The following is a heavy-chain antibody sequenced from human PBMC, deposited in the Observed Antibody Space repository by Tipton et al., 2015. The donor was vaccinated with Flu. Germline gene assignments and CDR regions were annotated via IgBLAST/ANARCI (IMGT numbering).Heavy chain of an antibody. CDR1: GGSFSGYY. D-gene: IGHD3-3*01. CDR3: ARKVRAKRVVIKTGGSFDY. V-gene: IGHV4-34*01. Sequence: KPSETLSLTCAVYGGSFSGYYWSWIRQPPGKGLEWIGEINHSGSTNYNPSLKSRVTISVDTSKNQFSLKLSSVTAADTAVYYCARKVRAKRVVIKTGGSFDYWGQGTLVTVSS. CDR2: INHSGST. J-gene: IGHJ4*02.